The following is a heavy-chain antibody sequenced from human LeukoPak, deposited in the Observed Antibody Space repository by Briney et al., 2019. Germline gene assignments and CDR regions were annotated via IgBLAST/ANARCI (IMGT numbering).Heavy chain of an antibody. CDR2: INKDENQK. CDR1: RFTFSDYW. D-gene: IGHD6-19*01. CDR3: VRNRGWYALDM. J-gene: IGHJ3*02. Sequence: GRSLRLSCAASRFTFSDYWMTWVRQAPGQGLEWVANINKDENQKQYVDSVKGRFTISRDNAKNSVYLELNSLRAEDTGVYYCVRNRGWYALDMWGQGTMVTVSS. V-gene: IGHV3-7*01.